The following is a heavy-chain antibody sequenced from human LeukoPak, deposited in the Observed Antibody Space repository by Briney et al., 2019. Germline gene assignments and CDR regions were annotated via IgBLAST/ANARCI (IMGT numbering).Heavy chain of an antibody. CDR1: GGSISSGDPY. D-gene: IGHD5-18*01. CDR3: ARDSYSYGYGGFDY. Sequence: SETLSLTCTVSGGSISSGDPYWSWIRQSPGKGLEWFGYIYSTGNTYYNPSLKSRVIISVDTSKNQFSLELNSVTAADTAVYYCARDSYSYGYGGFDYWGQGILVTVSS. V-gene: IGHV4-30-4*01. CDR2: IYSTGNT. J-gene: IGHJ4*02.